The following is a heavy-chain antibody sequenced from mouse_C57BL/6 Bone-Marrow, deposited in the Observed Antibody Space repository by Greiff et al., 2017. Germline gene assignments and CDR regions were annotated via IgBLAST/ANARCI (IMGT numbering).Heavy chain of an antibody. CDR1: GYAFSSSW. CDR3: ARVTTGARYFDV. CDR2: IYPGDGDT. V-gene: IGHV1-82*01. D-gene: IGHD1-1*01. J-gene: IGHJ1*03. Sequence: VQLQQSGPELVKPGASVKISCKASGYAFSSSWMNWVKQRPGKGLEWIGRIYPGDGDTNYNGKFKGKATLTADKSSSTAYMQLSSLTSEDSAVYFCARVTTGARYFDVWGTGTTVTVSS.